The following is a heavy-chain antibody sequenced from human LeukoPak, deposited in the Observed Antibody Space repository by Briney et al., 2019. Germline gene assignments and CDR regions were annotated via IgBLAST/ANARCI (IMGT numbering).Heavy chain of an antibody. CDR1: GYRFTSYW. CDR3: ARHLIGQPFGY. CDR2: IFPGDSDT. D-gene: IGHD1-1*01. J-gene: IGHJ4*02. Sequence: GGPLQISSKGSGYRFTSYWIGWVRPLPGKGLGWMGIIFPGDSDTRYSPSFQGQVTISADESISTAYLQWSSLKASDTAMYYCARHLIGQPFGYWGQGTLVTVSS. V-gene: IGHV5-51*01.